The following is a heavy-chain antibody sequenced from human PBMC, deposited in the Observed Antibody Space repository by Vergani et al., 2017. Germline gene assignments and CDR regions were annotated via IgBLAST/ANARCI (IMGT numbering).Heavy chain of an antibody. Sequence: QVQLVESGGGVVQPGRSLRLSCAASGFTFSSYGMHWVRQAPGKGLEWVAVIRYDGSNKYYADSVKGRFTISRDNSKNTLYLQMNSLRAEDPAVYYCAKGASFDYWGQGTLVTVSS. CDR1: GFTFSSYG. CDR2: IRYDGSNK. J-gene: IGHJ4*02. D-gene: IGHD1-26*01. CDR3: AKGASFDY. V-gene: IGHV3-30*02.